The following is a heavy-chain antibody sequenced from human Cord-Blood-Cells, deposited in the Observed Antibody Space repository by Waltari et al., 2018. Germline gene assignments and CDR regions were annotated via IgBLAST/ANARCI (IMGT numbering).Heavy chain of an antibody. Sequence: QVQLQESGPGLVKPSQTLSLTCTVSGGSISSGDYYWSWIRQPPGKGLEWIGYIYYSGSTYYNPSLKSRVTISVDTSKNQFSLKLSSVTAADTAVYYCARGEYYDFWSGYMIDYWGQGTLVTVSS. CDR1: GGSISSGDYY. D-gene: IGHD3-3*01. CDR3: ARGEYYDFWSGYMIDY. CDR2: IYYSGST. V-gene: IGHV4-30-4*01. J-gene: IGHJ4*02.